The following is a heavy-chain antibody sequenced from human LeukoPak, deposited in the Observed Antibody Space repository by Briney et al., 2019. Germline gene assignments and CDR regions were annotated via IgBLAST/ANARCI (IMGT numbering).Heavy chain of an antibody. D-gene: IGHD5-12*01. V-gene: IGHV1-18*01. CDR1: GYTFSSYG. CDR2: ISAYNGNT. J-gene: IGHJ4*02. CDR3: ARDQGIYNHRIIDS. Sequence: ASVKVSCKASGYTFSSYGISWERQAPGQGLEWMGWISAYNGNTNFAQEFQGRVTMTTDTSTSTASMELRSLRSDDTAVYYCARDQGIYNHRIIDSWGQGTLVTVSS.